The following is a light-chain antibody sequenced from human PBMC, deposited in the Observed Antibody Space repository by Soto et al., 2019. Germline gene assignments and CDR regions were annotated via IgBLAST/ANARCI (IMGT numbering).Light chain of an antibody. CDR3: QQRYSWPPIT. J-gene: IGKJ5*01. V-gene: IGKV3-15*01. CDR1: QSISDT. Sequence: EIVMTQSPATLSVSPGGRATLYFSASQSISDTLAWYQQKPGQAPRLLIHGASTRATGFPARFSGSGSGTDFTLTISSLEPEDFAVYYCQQRYSWPPITFGQGTRLEIK. CDR2: GAS.